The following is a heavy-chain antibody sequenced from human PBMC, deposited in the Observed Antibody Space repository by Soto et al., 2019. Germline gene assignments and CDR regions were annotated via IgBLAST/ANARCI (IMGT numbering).Heavy chain of an antibody. Sequence: PSETLSLTCTVSGGSISSLYWTWIRQPPGTGLEWIGEINHSGSTNYNPSLKSRVTISVDTSKNQFSLKLTSVTAADTAVYYCARDKITGLFDYWGQGTLVTVSS. CDR1: GGSISSLY. CDR2: INHSGST. V-gene: IGHV4-34*01. D-gene: IGHD2-8*02. J-gene: IGHJ4*02. CDR3: ARDKITGLFDY.